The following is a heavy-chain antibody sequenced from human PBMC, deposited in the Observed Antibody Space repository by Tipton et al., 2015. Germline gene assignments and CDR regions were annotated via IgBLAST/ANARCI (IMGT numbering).Heavy chain of an antibody. CDR1: GFTFRSYA. CDR3: AKFRIGVIIFDY. Sequence: SLRLSCAASGFTFRSYAMSWVRQAPGKGLEWVSAISGSGGNTYYADSVKGRFNISRDNSKNTLYLQMNSLRAEDTAVYYCAKFRIGVIIFDYWGQGTLVTVSS. CDR2: ISGSGGNT. V-gene: IGHV3-23*01. D-gene: IGHD3-10*01. J-gene: IGHJ4*02.